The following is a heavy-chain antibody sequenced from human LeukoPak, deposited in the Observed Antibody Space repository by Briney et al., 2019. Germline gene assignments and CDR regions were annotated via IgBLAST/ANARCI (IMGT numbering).Heavy chain of an antibody. CDR1: GFTFSSYA. V-gene: IGHV3-23*01. D-gene: IGHD3-3*01. CDR2: ISGSGGST. CDR3: AKDGLRLLEWLAVDAFDI. J-gene: IGHJ3*02. Sequence: PWGSLRRSCAASGFTFSSYAMSWVRQAPGKGLEWVSAISGSGGSTYYADSVKGRFTISRDNSKNTLYLQMNSLRAEDTAVYYCAKDGLRLLEWLAVDAFDIWGQGTMVTVSS.